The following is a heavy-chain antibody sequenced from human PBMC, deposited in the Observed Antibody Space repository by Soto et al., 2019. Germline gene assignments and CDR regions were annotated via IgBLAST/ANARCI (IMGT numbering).Heavy chain of an antibody. J-gene: IGHJ4*02. V-gene: IGHV1-18*01. D-gene: IGHD4-17*01. CDR2: ISAYNGNT. CDR1: GYTFSTHG. CDR3: AREYGDKSLDY. Sequence: GASVKVSRKASGYTFSTHGISWVRQAPGQGLEWMGWISAYNGNTNYAQKLQGRVTMTTDTSTSTAYMELRSLRSDDTAVYYCAREYGDKSLDYWGQGTLVTVSS.